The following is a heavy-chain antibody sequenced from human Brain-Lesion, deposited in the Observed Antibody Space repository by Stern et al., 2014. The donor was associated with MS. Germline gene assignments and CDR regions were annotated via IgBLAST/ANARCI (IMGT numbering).Heavy chain of an antibody. CDR3: ARDQRGITIFGVVTDYYYLGMDV. CDR1: GYIFTGYY. Sequence: QVQLVQSGAEMKKPGASVKVSCKTSGYIFTGYYIHWVRQAPGQGLEWMAWINPNTGGTKYAQKVQGRVTMSRDTSISTAYVELSSLTSDDTAVYYCARDQRGITIFGVVTDYYYLGMDVWGQGTTVTVSS. CDR2: INPNTGGT. D-gene: IGHD3-3*01. J-gene: IGHJ6*02. V-gene: IGHV1-2*02.